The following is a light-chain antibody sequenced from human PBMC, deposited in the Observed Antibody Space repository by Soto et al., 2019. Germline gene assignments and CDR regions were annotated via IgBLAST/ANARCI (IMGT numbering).Light chain of an antibody. V-gene: IGLV1-51*01. CDR2: DDN. CDR3: GSWDSSLTYV. CDR1: SSNIGGNS. J-gene: IGLJ1*01. Sequence: QSVLTQPPSVSAAPGQKVTISCSGSSSNIGGNSVSWYQQLPGTAPKLLIYDDNKRPSGIPDRFSGSKSGTSATLGITGFQTGDEADYYCGSWDSSLTYVFGTGTKV.